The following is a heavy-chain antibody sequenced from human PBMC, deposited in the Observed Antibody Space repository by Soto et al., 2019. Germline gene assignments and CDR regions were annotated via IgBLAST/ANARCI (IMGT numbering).Heavy chain of an antibody. CDR2: ISYDGSNK. CDR1: GFTFSSYA. CDR3: ARATNSGSYVGPFDY. V-gene: IGHV3-30-3*01. D-gene: IGHD1-26*01. Sequence: GGSLRLSCAASGFTFSSYAMHWVRQAPGKGLEWVAVISYDGSNKYYADSVKGRFTISRGNSKNTLYLQMNSLRAEDTAVYYCARATNSGSYVGPFDYWGQGTLVTVSS. J-gene: IGHJ4*02.